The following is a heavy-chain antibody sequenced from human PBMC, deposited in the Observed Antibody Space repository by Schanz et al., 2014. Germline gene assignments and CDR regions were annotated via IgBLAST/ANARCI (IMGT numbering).Heavy chain of an antibody. D-gene: IGHD3-3*01. V-gene: IGHV1-18*01. J-gene: IGHJ4*02. CDR3: ARSAGRDFWSGYYTRFDY. Sequence: QVQLVQSGAEVKKPGASVKVSCKASGYTFTSYGISWVRQAPGQGLEWMGWISAYNGNTKYPQKLQDRVTMTTDTSTSTVYMELRSLRSDDTAVYYCARSAGRDFWSGYYTRFDYWGQGTLVTVSS. CDR1: GYTFTSYG. CDR2: ISAYNGNT.